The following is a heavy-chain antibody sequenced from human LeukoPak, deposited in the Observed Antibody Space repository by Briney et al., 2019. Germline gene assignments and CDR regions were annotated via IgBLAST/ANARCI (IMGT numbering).Heavy chain of an antibody. CDR1: GFTFTSYA. CDR3: AKHLPDPGTSRHFQY. CDR2: ISGCGGST. D-gene: IGHD2-8*01. J-gene: IGHJ1*01. Sequence: SGGSLRLSCAASGFTFTSYAMSWLRRSPGKGLEWVSAISGCGGSTYYADSVKGRFTISRDNSKNKLYLQMNSPRAEDTAVYYCAKHLPDPGTSRHFQYWGQGTLVTVSS. V-gene: IGHV3-23*01.